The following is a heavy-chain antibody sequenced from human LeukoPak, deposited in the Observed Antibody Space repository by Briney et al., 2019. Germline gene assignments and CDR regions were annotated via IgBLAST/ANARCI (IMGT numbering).Heavy chain of an antibody. CDR1: GYTFTIFH. D-gene: IGHD5-12*01. J-gene: IGHJ3*02. CDR2: INPSDGTT. Sequence: ASVKVSCKASGYTFTIFHIHWVRQAPGQGLEWMGMINPSDGTTSYAEKFQGRVTMTSDRSTSTVAMDLSSLRSDDSAVYYCARESTLRLLRNASDIWGQGTMVTVSS. V-gene: IGHV1-46*01. CDR3: ARESTLRLLRNASDI.